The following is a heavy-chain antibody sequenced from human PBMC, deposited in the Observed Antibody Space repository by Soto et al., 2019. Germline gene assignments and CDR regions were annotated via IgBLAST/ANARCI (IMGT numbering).Heavy chain of an antibody. D-gene: IGHD4-17*01. CDR3: TRMTTVTPDFDY. J-gene: IGHJ4*02. V-gene: IGHV3-72*01. Sequence: EVQLVESGGGLVQPGGSLRLSCAASGFIFSDHYMDWVRQAPGKGLEWVGRARNKTKGYTTEYAASVKGRFTISRDDSKNSVYLQMNSLKIEDAAVYFCTRMTTVTPDFDYWGQGTLVTVSS. CDR1: GFIFSDHY. CDR2: ARNKTKGYTT.